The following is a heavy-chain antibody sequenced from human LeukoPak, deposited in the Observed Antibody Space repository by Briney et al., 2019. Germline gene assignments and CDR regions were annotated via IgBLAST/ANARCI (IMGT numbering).Heavy chain of an antibody. J-gene: IGHJ3*02. CDR1: GSSISSSSYY. V-gene: IGHV4-39*01. Sequence: PSETLPLTCIVSGSSISSSSYYWGWIRQPPGKGLEWIGSIYYSGSAYYNPSLKSRVTISVDTSKNQFSLKLSSVTAADTAVYYCARSHRYCSGGSCYEDAFHIWGQGTMVTVSS. CDR2: IYYSGSA. CDR3: ARSHRYCSGGSCYEDAFHI. D-gene: IGHD2-15*01.